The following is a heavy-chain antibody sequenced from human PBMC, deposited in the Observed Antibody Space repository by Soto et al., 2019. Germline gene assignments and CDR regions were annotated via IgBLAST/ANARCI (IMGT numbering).Heavy chain of an antibody. CDR3: ARDGALEENYYSCGRDV. V-gene: IGHV1-18*01. CDR1: GYTFTNYG. D-gene: IGHD1-1*01. CDR2: ISAYNGNT. J-gene: IGHJ6*04. Sequence: QVQLVQSGAEVKKPGASVKVSCKASGYTFTNYGITWVRQAPGQGLEWMGWISAYNGNTNYAQNLQGRVTKTKDTATSTAYMELRSLISDDTADYYCARDGALEENYYSCGRDVWGERTTVTVST.